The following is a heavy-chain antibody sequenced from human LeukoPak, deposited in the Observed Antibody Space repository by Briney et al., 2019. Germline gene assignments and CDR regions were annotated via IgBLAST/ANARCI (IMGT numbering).Heavy chain of an antibody. CDR1: GFTFSNYW. V-gene: IGHV3-74*01. Sequence: QTGGSLRLSCAASGFTFSNYWMHWVRQTPGEGLACVSLIKGDGSSTTYADSVKGRFTISRDNAKNTVYLQMNSLRAEDTAVYYCARGNYHAMDVWGQGTTVTVSS. CDR3: ARGNYHAMDV. J-gene: IGHJ6*02. CDR2: IKGDGSST.